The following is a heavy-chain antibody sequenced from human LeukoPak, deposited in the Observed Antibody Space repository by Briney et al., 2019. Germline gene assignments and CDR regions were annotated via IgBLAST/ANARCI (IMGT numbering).Heavy chain of an antibody. CDR1: GFTFSSYA. CDR2: ISGSGGST. V-gene: IGHV3-23*01. J-gene: IGHJ5*02. D-gene: IGHD3-10*01. CDR3: AKGGNVLLWFGESDHNWFDP. Sequence: PGGSLRLSCAASGFTFSSYAMSWVRQAPGKGLEWVSAISGSGGSTYYADSVKGRFTISRDNSKNTLYLQMNSLRAEDTAVYYCAKGGNVLLWFGESDHNWFDPWGQGTLVTVSS.